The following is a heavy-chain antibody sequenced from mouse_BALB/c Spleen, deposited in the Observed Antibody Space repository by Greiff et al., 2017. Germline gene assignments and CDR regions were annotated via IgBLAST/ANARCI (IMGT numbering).Heavy chain of an antibody. CDR2: IDPSDSYT. J-gene: IGHJ4*01. D-gene: IGHD1-1*01. V-gene: IGHV1S127*01. CDR3: TRGSSYDYAMDY. CDR1: GYTFTSYW. Sequence: VKLQQPGAELVKPGASVKMSCKASGYTFTSYWMHWVKQRPGQGLEWIGVIDPSDSYTSYNQKFKGKATLTVDTSSSTAYMQLSSLTSEDSAVYYCTRGSSYDYAMDYWGQGTSVTVCS.